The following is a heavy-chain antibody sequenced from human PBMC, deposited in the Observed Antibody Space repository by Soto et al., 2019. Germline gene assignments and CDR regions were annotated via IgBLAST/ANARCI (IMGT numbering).Heavy chain of an antibody. J-gene: IGHJ4*02. Sequence: ASVKVSCKASGYTFTSYYINWVRQSTGQGREWMGWMNPNSGNTGYAQKFQGRVTMTRNTSISTAYMELSSLRSEDTAVYYCARSRIEIYCSGGSCYFDYWGQGTLVTVSS. CDR1: GYTFTSYY. CDR3: ARSRIEIYCSGGSCYFDY. V-gene: IGHV1-8*01. CDR2: MNPNSGNT. D-gene: IGHD2-15*01.